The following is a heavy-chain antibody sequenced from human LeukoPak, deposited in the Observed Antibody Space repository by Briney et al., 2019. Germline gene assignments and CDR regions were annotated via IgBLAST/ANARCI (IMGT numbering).Heavy chain of an antibody. Sequence: GGSLRLSCVASGFDFSGYGMHWVRQAPGKGLEWVAVIWFDGNKKFYGDSVKGRFTISRDNSQNTLYLQMSRLGPEDTAVYYCARGSRIMITFGGVKTPPFWGQGTLVTVSS. CDR1: GFDFSGYG. V-gene: IGHV3-33*08. CDR3: ARGSRIMITFGGVKTPPF. J-gene: IGHJ4*02. CDR2: IWFDGNKK. D-gene: IGHD3-16*01.